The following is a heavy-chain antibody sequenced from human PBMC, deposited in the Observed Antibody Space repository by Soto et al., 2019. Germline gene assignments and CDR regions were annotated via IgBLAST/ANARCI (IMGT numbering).Heavy chain of an antibody. CDR1: GFTVSSNY. CDR2: IYSGGST. J-gene: IGHJ3*02. Sequence: GGSLRLSCAASGFTVSSNYMSWVRQAPGKGLEWVSVIYSGGSTYYADSVKGRFTISRHNSKNTLYLQMNSLRAEETAVYYCARVPRTPRSSGWYSFFAFDIWGQGTMVTVSS. V-gene: IGHV3-53*04. D-gene: IGHD6-19*01. CDR3: ARVPRTPRSSGWYSFFAFDI.